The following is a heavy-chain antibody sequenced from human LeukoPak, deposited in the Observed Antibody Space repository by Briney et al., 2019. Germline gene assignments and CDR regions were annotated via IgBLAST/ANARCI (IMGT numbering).Heavy chain of an antibody. CDR1: GGSISSSSYY. J-gene: IGHJ3*02. CDR3: ARHSRSGSGGYENAFDI. CDR2: IYSGGST. D-gene: IGHD5-12*01. V-gene: IGHV4-39*01. Sequence: SETLSLTCTVSGGSISSSSYYWDWIRQSPGKGLEWLGNIYSGGSTYYTPSLKSRVTISVDTSKNQFSLKLSSVTAADTAIYFCARHSRSGSGGYENAFDIWGQGTMVTVSS.